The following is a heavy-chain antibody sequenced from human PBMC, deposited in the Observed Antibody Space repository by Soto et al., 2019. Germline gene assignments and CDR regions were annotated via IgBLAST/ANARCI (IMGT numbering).Heavy chain of an antibody. D-gene: IGHD3-10*01. CDR3: AKGSAMVRGEVAMSAY. CDR2: ISYDGSNK. J-gene: IGHJ4*02. Sequence: QVQLVESGGGVVQPGRSLRLSCAASGFTFSSYGMHWVRQAPGKGLEWVAVISYDGSNKYYADSVKGRFTFSRDNSKTTLYLQMNSLRAEDTAVYYCAKGSAMVRGEVAMSAYWGQGTLVTVSS. V-gene: IGHV3-30*18. CDR1: GFTFSSYG.